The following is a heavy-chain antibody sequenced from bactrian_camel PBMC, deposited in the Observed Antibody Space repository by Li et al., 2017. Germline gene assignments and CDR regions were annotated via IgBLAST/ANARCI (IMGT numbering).Heavy chain of an antibody. J-gene: IGHJ4*01. CDR2: ISSDDSP. D-gene: IGHD1*01. CDR1: GFIFDDAD. V-gene: IGHV3S53*01. CDR3: AADYRRGWSCSVGRREFNN. Sequence: HVQLVESGGGSVQAGGSLRLSCTGSGFIFDDADMGWYRQAPGNECEMVSTISSDDSPIYNDFAKGRFTISRDNARNTVYLQMDSLRPEDSAMYYCAADYRRGWSCSVGRREFNNWGQGTQVTVS.